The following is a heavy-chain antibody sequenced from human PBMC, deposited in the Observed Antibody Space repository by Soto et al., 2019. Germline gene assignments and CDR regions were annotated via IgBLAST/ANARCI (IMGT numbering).Heavy chain of an antibody. CDR1: GGTFSSYT. CDR3: AGERLERATIPV. CDR2: IIPILGIA. D-gene: IGHD5-12*01. Sequence: QVQLVQSGAEVKKPGSSVKVSCKASGGTFSSYTISWVRQAPGQGLEWMGRIIPILGIANYAQKFQGRVTITADKSTSKAYMELSSLRSEDTAVYYCAGERLERATIPVWGQGTTVTVSS. J-gene: IGHJ6*02. V-gene: IGHV1-69*08.